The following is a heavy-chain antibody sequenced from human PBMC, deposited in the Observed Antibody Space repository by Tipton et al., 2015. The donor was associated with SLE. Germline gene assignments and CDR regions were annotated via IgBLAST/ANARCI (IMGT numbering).Heavy chain of an antibody. CDR3: ARDGAYCGGDCYSPFDY. V-gene: IGHV3-48*03. CDR1: GFTFSSYE. J-gene: IGHJ4*02. CDR2: ISSSGSTL. D-gene: IGHD2-21*02. Sequence: SLRLSCVASGFTFSSYEMNWVRQAPGKGLEWVSYISSSGSTLYYADSVKGRFTISRDNAKNSLYPQMNSLRAEDTAVYYCARDGAYCGGDCYSPFDYWGQGTLVTVSS.